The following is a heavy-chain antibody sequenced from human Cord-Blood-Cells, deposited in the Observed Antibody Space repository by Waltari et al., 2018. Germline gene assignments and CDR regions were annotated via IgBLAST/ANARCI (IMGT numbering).Heavy chain of an antibody. J-gene: IGHJ6*03. D-gene: IGHD3-10*01. Sequence: QVQLQESGPGLVKPSETLSLTCTVSGGSISSYYWSWIRQPAGKGLEWMGRIYTSGSTNDPPALKSRVTMSVDTAKDQFSLKLSAVTAADTAVYYCARASGSRGRNYYYYMDVWGKGTTVTVSS. CDR1: GGSISSYY. V-gene: IGHV4-4*07. CDR2: IYTSGST. CDR3: ARASGSRGRNYYYYMDV.